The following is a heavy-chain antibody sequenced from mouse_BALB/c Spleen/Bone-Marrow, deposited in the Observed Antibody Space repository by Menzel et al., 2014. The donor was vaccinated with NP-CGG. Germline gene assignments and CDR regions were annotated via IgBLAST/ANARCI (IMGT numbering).Heavy chain of an antibody. CDR3: ARYGNYFDY. CDR2: IVPYSGTT. Sequence: VQLKESGPDLEKPGASVKISCKASGYSFTGYNMNWVKQSNGKSLEWIGNIVPYSGTTNYNQKFKGKATLTVDKSSSTAYMQLKSLTSEDSAVYYCARYGNYFDYWGQGTTLTVSS. V-gene: IGHV1-39*01. CDR1: GYSFTGYN. D-gene: IGHD2-1*01. J-gene: IGHJ2*01.